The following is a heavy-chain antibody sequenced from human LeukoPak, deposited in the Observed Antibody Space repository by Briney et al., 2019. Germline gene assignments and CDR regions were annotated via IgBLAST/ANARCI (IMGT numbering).Heavy chain of an antibody. CDR1: GGSFSGYY. CDR3: ASETGCSSTSCYLDY. V-gene: IGHV4-34*01. CDR2: INHSGST. D-gene: IGHD2-2*01. Sequence: SETLSLTCAVYGGSFSGYYWSWIRQPPGKGLEWIGEINHSGSTNYNPSLKSRVTISVDTSKNQFSLKLSSVTAADTAVYYRASETGCSSTSCYLDYWGQGTLVTVSS. J-gene: IGHJ4*02.